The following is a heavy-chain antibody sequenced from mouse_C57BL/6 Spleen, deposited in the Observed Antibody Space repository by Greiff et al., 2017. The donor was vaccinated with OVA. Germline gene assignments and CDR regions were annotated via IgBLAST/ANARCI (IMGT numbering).Heavy chain of an antibody. CDR3: ARREDSSDYWFAY. CDR2: ISGGGGNT. V-gene: IGHV5-9*01. CDR1: GFTFSSYT. J-gene: IGHJ3*01. Sequence: EVKVEESGGGLVKPGGSLKLSCAASGFTFSSYTMSWVRQTPEKRLEWVATISGGGGNTYYPDSVKGRFTISRDNAKNTLYLQMSSLRAEDTALYYCARREDSSDYWFAYWGQGTLVTVSA. D-gene: IGHD3-2*02.